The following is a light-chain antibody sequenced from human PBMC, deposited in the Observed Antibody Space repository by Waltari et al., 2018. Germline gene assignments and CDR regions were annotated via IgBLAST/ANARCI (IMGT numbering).Light chain of an antibody. CDR1: QSVSSY. CDR2: DAS. J-gene: IGKJ4*01. CDR3: QQRSNWPPLT. V-gene: IGKV3-11*01. Sequence: EIVLTQSPATLSLSPGERATLSCRASQSVSSYLAWYQQKPGQAPRLLIYDASNRATGIPARFSGSGSGTDFTLTISSLEPEDFAVYYCQQRSNWPPLTFGGGTKLEIK.